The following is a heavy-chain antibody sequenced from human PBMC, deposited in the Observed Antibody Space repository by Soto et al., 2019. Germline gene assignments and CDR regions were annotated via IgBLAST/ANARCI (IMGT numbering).Heavy chain of an antibody. V-gene: IGHV4-34*01. Sequence: QVQLQQWGAGLLKPSETLSLTCAVYGGSFSGYYWSWIRQPPGKGLEWIGEINHSGSTYYNPSLKSRVTISVDTAKNQFSLRVSSVAAADTAVYYCARVGADFGSGYYKGNWFDPRGQGTLVIVSS. J-gene: IGHJ5*02. CDR1: GGSFSGYY. CDR2: INHSGST. CDR3: ARVGADFGSGYYKGNWFDP. D-gene: IGHD3-3*01.